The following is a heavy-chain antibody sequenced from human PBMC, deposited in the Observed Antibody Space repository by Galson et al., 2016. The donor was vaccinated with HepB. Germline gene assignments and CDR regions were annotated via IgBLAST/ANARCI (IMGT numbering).Heavy chain of an antibody. Sequence: SVKVSCKASGHSLTTYSMHWVRQAPGHGLERMGIMKPTDGNTRYSQKFQGRFTMTRDTATSTVYMELSGLRSEDTAVYYCASGVRRAFCGGDCYAFDYWGQGTLVTVSS. D-gene: IGHD2-21*02. CDR3: ASGVRRAFCGGDCYAFDY. J-gene: IGHJ4*02. CDR1: GHSLTTYS. V-gene: IGHV1-46*01. CDR2: MKPTDGNT.